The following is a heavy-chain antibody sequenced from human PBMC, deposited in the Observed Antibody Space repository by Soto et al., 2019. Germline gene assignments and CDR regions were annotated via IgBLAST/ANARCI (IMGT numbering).Heavy chain of an antibody. D-gene: IGHD3-22*01. J-gene: IGHJ5*02. V-gene: IGHV3-23*01. CDR2: ISGSGGST. CDR3: ANMGDYDSSGPNWFDP. Sequence: GGSLRLSCAASGFTFSSYAMSWVRQAPGKGLEWVSAISGSGGSTYYADSVKGRFTISRDNSKNTRYLQMNSLRAEDTAVYYCANMGDYDSSGPNWFDPWGQGTLVTVSS. CDR1: GFTFSSYA.